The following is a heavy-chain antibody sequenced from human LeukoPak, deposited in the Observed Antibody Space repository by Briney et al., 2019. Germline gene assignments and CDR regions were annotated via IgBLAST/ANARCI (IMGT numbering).Heavy chain of an antibody. CDR1: GGSFSGYY. CDR3: ASRSSGYYYGMDV. V-gene: IGHV4-34*01. Sequence: KTSETLSLTCAVYGGSFSGYYWSWIRQPPGKGLEWIGEINHSGSTNYNPSLKSRVTISVDTSKNQFSLKLSSVTAADTAVYYCASRSSGYYYGMDVWGQGTTVTVSS. D-gene: IGHD1-26*01. CDR2: INHSGST. J-gene: IGHJ6*02.